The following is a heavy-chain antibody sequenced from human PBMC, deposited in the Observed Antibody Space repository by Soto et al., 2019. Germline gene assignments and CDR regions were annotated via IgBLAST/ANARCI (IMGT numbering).Heavy chain of an antibody. D-gene: IGHD3-3*01. CDR1: GGTFSSNA. J-gene: IGHJ6*02. V-gene: IGHV1-69*01. CDR3: ARGGITIFGGDRYYGMDV. CDR2: IIPIFGTA. Sequence: QVQLVQSGAEVKKPGSSVKVSCKDSGGTFSSNAISWVRQAPGQGLEWMGGIIPIFGTANYAQKFQGRVTITADESTSTAYMELSSLRSEDTAVYYCARGGITIFGGDRYYGMDVWGQGTTVTVSS.